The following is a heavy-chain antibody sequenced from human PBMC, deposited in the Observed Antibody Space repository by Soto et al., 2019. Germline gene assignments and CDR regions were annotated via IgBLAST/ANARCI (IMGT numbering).Heavy chain of an antibody. J-gene: IGHJ4*02. CDR3: TKEYIVGTTWGYFES. CDR1: GFIFSTYG. D-gene: IGHD5-12*01. Sequence: VQLVESGGGVVQPGGSLRLSCAASGFIFSTYGMHWVRQVPGKGLEWVAHISFDGSNEHYADSVKGRFTVSRDNAKNTLSLQMNRLRAEVTAVYYCTKEYIVGTTWGYFESWGQGTLVTVSS. V-gene: IGHV3-30*18. CDR2: ISFDGSNE.